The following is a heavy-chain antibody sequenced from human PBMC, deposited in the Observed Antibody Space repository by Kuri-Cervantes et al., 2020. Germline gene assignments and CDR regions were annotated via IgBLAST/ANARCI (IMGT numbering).Heavy chain of an antibody. D-gene: IGHD1-26*01. V-gene: IGHV1-18*01. Sequence: ASVKVSCKASGYTFTSYGISWVRQAPGQGLEWMGWISAYNGNTNYAQKFQGRVTMTRDTSISTAYMELSRLRSDDTAVYYCARDLGGKGNWELLGNSWGQGTLVTVSS. CDR1: GYTFTSYG. CDR2: ISAYNGNT. CDR3: ARDLGGKGNWELLGNS. J-gene: IGHJ4*02.